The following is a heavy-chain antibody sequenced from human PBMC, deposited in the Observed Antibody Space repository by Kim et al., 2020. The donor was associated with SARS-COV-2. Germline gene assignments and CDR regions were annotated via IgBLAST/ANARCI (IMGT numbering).Heavy chain of an antibody. V-gene: IGHV5-51*01. CDR1: GYSFTSYW. D-gene: IGHD6-13*01. CDR2: IYPGDSDT. J-gene: IGHJ4*02. Sequence: GESLKISCKGSGYSFTSYWIGWVRQMPGKGLEWMGIIYPGDSDTRYSPSFQGQVTISADKSISTAYLQWSSLKASDTAMYYCARRSSSWYEAYYFDYWGQGTLVTVSS. CDR3: ARRSSSWYEAYYFDY.